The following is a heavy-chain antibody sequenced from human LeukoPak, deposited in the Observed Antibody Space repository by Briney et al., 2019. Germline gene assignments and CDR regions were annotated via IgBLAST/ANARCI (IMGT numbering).Heavy chain of an antibody. J-gene: IGHJ1*01. CDR2: INSDGSST. Sequence: GSLRLSCAASGFTFSSYWMHWVRQAPGKGLVWVSRINSDGSSTSYADSVKGRFTISRDNAKNTLYLQMNSLRAEDTAVYYCAKGPEFELPKYFQHWGQGTLVTVSS. D-gene: IGHD2-15*01. CDR3: AKGPEFELPKYFQH. CDR1: GFTFSSYW. V-gene: IGHV3-74*01.